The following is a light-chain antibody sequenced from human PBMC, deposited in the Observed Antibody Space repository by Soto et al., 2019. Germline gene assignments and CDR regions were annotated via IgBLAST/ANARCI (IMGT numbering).Light chain of an antibody. V-gene: IGLV1-44*01. CDR2: SDN. CDR1: SSNIGTNT. CDR3: AAWDVSLVV. J-gene: IGLJ2*01. Sequence: QSVLTQPPSASGTPGQRVTISCSGSSSNIGTNTVIWYQQLPGAAPKLLIYSDNQPPSGDPDRFSGSKSGTSASLAISGLQSEDGADYYCAAWDVSLVVFGGGTKLTVL.